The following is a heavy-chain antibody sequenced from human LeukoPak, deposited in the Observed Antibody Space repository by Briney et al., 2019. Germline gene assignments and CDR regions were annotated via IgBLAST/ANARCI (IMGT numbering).Heavy chain of an antibody. CDR3: ANEYNWNYAYFDY. V-gene: IGHV3-23*01. CDR1: GFTFSSYA. Sequence: GGSLRLSCAASGFTFSSYAMSWVRQAPGKGLEWVSSISGSGGSTYYADSVKGRFTISRDNSKNTLYLQMNSLRAEDTAVYYCANEYNWNYAYFDYWGQGTLVTVSS. D-gene: IGHD1-7*01. CDR2: ISGSGGST. J-gene: IGHJ4*02.